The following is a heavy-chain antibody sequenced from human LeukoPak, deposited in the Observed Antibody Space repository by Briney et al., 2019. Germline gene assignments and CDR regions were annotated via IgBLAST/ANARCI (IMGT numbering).Heavy chain of an antibody. CDR2: IYPGDSDT. CDR1: GYSFTNYW. V-gene: IGHV5-51*01. J-gene: IGHJ4*02. CDR3: ARRYGSGSYYTWVFDY. D-gene: IGHD3-10*01. Sequence: GESLKISCKGSGYSFTNYWIGWVRQLPGKGLEWMGIIYPGDSDTRYSPSFQGQVTISADKSISTAYLQWSSLKASDTAMYYCARRYGSGSYYTWVFDYWGQGTLVTVSS.